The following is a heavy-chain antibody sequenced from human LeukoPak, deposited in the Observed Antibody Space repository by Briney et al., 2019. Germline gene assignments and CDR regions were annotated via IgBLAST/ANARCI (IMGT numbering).Heavy chain of an antibody. D-gene: IGHD3-16*01. Sequence: GSLRLSCEVSGFPFTLYNMNWVRQAPGKGLEWLSYISSSTNTIYYADSVKGRFTISRDNAKNSLYLQMNGPGAEDTAVYYCARELNGYGYYFFDYWGPGTLTVSS. CDR1: GFPFTLYN. V-gene: IGHV3-48*04. CDR2: ISSSTNTI. CDR3: ARELNGYGYYFFDY. J-gene: IGHJ4*02.